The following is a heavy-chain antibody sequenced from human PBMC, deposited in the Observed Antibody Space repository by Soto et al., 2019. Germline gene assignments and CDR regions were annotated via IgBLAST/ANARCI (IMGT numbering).Heavy chain of an antibody. D-gene: IGHD3-10*01. Sequence: QVQLQESGPGLVKPSETLSLTCTVSGGSISSYYWSWIRQPPGKGLEWIGYIYYSGSTNYNPSLKSRVTISVDTSKNQFSLKLSSVTAADTAVYYCARAKNVGKELLWFGELPYYGMDVWGQGTTVTVSS. CDR3: ARAKNVGKELLWFGELPYYGMDV. J-gene: IGHJ6*02. CDR2: IYYSGST. V-gene: IGHV4-59*01. CDR1: GGSISSYY.